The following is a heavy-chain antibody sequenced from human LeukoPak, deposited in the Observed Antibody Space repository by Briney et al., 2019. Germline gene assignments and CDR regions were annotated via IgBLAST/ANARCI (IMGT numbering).Heavy chain of an antibody. J-gene: IGHJ6*02. Sequence: PGGSLRLSCAASGFTFSSYGMHWVRQAPGKGLEWVAVIWYDGSNKYYPDSVKGRFTISRDNSKNTLYLQMNSLGAEDTVLYYCARAFDDYRNYIYYYYGMDVWGQGTTVTVSS. V-gene: IGHV3-33*01. CDR3: ARAFDDYRNYIYYYYGMDV. CDR2: IWYDGSNK. CDR1: GFTFSSYG. D-gene: IGHD4-11*01.